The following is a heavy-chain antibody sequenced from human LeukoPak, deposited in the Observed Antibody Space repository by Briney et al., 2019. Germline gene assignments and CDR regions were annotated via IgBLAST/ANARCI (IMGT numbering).Heavy chain of an antibody. CDR3: ARGSASENYFDY. V-gene: IGHV1-69*06. J-gene: IGHJ4*02. Sequence: GASVKVSCKASGYTFTGYYMHWVRQAPGQGLEWMGWIIPIFGTANYAQKFQGRVTITADKSTSTAYMELSSLRSEDTAVYYCARGSASENYFDYWGQGTLVTVSS. CDR1: GYTFTGYY. D-gene: IGHD2-21*01. CDR2: IIPIFGTA.